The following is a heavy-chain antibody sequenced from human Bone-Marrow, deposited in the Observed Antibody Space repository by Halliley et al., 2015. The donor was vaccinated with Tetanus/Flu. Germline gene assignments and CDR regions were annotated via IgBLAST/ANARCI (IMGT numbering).Heavy chain of an antibody. CDR1: GGSVSSSLYY. J-gene: IGHJ6*02. V-gene: IGHV4-39*02. Sequence: TLSLTCTVSGGSVSSSLYYWVWIRQPPGKGLEWIASVHYSGSTYYNPSLKSRVTISGDTSKNQFSLRLNSVTAADTAVYYCARENYNYYGMDVWGQGTTVTVSS. CDR2: VHYSGST. CDR3: ARENYNYYGMDV.